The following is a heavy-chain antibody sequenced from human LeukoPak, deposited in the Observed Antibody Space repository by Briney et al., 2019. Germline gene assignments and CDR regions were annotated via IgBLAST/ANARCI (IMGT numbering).Heavy chain of an antibody. CDR3: ARGVGAAAHFDY. V-gene: IGHV4-59*08. J-gene: IGHJ4*02. Sequence: SETLSLTCTVSGGSINSYYWSWIRQPPGKGLEWIGYIYYSGSTNYNPSLKSRVTMSVDTSKNQFSLNLSSVTAADTAVYYCARGVGAAAHFDYWGQGTLVTVSS. CDR2: IYYSGST. CDR1: GGSINSYY. D-gene: IGHD6-13*01.